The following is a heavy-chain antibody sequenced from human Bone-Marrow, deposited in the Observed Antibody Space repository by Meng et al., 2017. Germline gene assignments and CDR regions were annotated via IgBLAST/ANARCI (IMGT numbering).Heavy chain of an antibody. Sequence: GESLKISCAASGFTFSNAWMSWVRQAPGKGLEWVGRIKSKTDGGTTDYAAPVKGRFTISRDDSKSIAYLQMNSLKTEDTAVYYCTRDLHNYDFWSGYYGRFDPWGQGTLVTVSS. CDR3: TRDLHNYDFWSGYYGRFDP. D-gene: IGHD3-3*01. CDR1: GFTFSNAW. V-gene: IGHV3-15*01. J-gene: IGHJ5*02. CDR2: IKSKTDGGTT.